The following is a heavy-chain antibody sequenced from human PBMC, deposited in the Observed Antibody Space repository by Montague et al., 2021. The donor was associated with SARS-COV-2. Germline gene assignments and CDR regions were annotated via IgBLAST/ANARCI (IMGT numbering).Heavy chain of an antibody. J-gene: IGHJ6*02. D-gene: IGHD5-12*01. Sequence: SETLSLTCAVYGGSFSGYCWSWIRQSPGKGLEWIGEISHSGDTNYNPPLKSRVTISVDTSKNQFSLKLSSVTAADTAVYYCARWGLRVATTETYYYFGMDVWGQGTTVTVSS. CDR1: GGSFSGYC. V-gene: IGHV4-34*01. CDR3: ARWGLRVATTETYYYFGMDV. CDR2: ISHSGDT.